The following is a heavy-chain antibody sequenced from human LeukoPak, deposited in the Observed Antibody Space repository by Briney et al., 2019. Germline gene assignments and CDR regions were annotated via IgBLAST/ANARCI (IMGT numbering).Heavy chain of an antibody. CDR1: GYTFTSYG. D-gene: IGHD6-13*01. CDR3: ARDQGGYSSSRGYFDY. J-gene: IGHJ4*02. V-gene: IGHV1-18*01. CDR2: ISAYNGNT. Sequence: ASVKVSCKASGYTFTSYGISWVRQAPGQGLEWMGWISAYNGNTNYAQKLQGRVTMTTDTSTSTAYMELRSLRSDDTAVNYCARDQGGYSSSRGYFDYWGQGTLVTVSS.